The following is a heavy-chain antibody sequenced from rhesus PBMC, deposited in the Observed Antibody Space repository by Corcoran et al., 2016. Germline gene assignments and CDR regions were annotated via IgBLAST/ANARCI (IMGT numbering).Heavy chain of an antibody. J-gene: IGHJ4*01. CDR2: NSGSGGNT. CDR3: ATPRAYSSGWALDY. Sequence: QVHLQESGPGLVKPSENLSLHCAVSGYSISSGYSWDWLRQPPGKGLEYIGYNSGSGGNTYYNPSIKSRVTVSNDTSKNQFSLKLNSVTAADTAVYYCATPRAYSSGWALDYWGQGVLVTVSS. D-gene: IGHD6-31*01. V-gene: IGHV4-99*01. CDR1: GYSISSGYS.